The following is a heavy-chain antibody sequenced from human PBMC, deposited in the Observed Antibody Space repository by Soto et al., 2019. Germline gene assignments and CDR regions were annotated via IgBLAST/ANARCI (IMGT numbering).Heavy chain of an antibody. V-gene: IGHV3-23*01. CDR2: ISGSGGST. Sequence: GGSLRLSCAASGFTFSSYAMSWVRQAPGKGLEWVSAISGSGGSTYYADSVKGRFTISRDNSKNTLYLQMNSLRAEDTAVYYCAKEESSSPYYDFWSGYYGAYYYMDVWGKGTTVTVSS. D-gene: IGHD3-3*01. J-gene: IGHJ6*03. CDR3: AKEESSSPYYDFWSGYYGAYYYMDV. CDR1: GFTFSSYA.